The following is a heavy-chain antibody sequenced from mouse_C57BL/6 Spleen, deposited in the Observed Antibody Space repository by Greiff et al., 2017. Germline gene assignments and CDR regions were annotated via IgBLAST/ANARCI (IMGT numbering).Heavy chain of an antibody. Sequence: EVKLVESGPELVKPGASVKISCKASGYSFTDYNMNWVKQSNGKSLEWIGVLNPNYGTTSYNQKFKGKATVTVDQSSSTAYMQLNSLTSEDSAVYYCARSYYGSSPYWYFDVWGTGTTVTVSS. CDR2: LNPNYGTT. V-gene: IGHV1-39*01. D-gene: IGHD1-1*01. J-gene: IGHJ1*03. CDR1: GYSFTDYN. CDR3: ARSYYGSSPYWYFDV.